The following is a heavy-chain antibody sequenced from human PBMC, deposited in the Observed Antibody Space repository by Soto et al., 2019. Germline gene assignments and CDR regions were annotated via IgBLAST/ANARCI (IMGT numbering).Heavy chain of an antibody. V-gene: IGHV4-4*02. J-gene: IGHJ6*04. Sequence: SETLSLTCAVSAGSISSSNWWSWVRQPPGKGLERIGEIYHSGSTNYNPSLKSRVTISVDKSKNQFSLNLSSVTAADTAVYYCARGLISSGYGDYDYYGMGGWGKGTTVAVA. CDR1: AGSISSSNW. CDR2: IYHSGST. CDR3: ARGLISSGYGDYDYYGMGG. D-gene: IGHD5-12*01.